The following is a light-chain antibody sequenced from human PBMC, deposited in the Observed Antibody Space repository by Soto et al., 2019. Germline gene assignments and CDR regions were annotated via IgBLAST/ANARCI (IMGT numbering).Light chain of an antibody. Sequence: QSALTQPASVSGSPGQSITISCTGTSSDVGTHGYVSWYQQHAGKAPKLMIYDVSKRPSGVPDRFSGSKSANTASLTVSGLQAEDEADYYCMCYAGGNNWVFGGGTKLTVL. CDR2: DVS. CDR1: SSDVGTHGY. J-gene: IGLJ3*02. CDR3: MCYAGGNNWV. V-gene: IGLV2-8*01.